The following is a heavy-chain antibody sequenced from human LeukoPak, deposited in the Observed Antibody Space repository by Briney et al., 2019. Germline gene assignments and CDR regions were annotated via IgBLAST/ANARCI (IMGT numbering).Heavy chain of an antibody. V-gene: IGHV3-23*01. CDR2: IRGGGAGA. Sequence: GGSLRLSCAASGFTFSNFAMAWVRQVPEKGLEWVSFIRGGGAGAHYADSVRGRFTISRDNSKNTLYLEMNSLRADDTAVYYCAKASYSYGNDAFDIWGEGTKVTVSS. J-gene: IGHJ3*02. D-gene: IGHD3-16*02. CDR1: GFTFSNFA. CDR3: AKASYSYGNDAFDI.